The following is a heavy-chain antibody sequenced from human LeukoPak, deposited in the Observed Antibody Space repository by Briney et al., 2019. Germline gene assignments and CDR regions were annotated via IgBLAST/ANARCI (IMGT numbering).Heavy chain of an antibody. J-gene: IGHJ4*02. V-gene: IGHV3-11*04. D-gene: IGHD6-19*01. CDR2: ISSSGNTT. Sequence: GGSLRLSCAASGFTFSDNYMSWIRQAPGRGLEWVSYISSSGNTTYNADSVKGRFSITRDNAKNSLYLQMNSLRAEDTAVYYCARDGGSAWFLDHWGQGTLVTVSS. CDR3: ARDGGSAWFLDH. CDR1: GFTFSDNY.